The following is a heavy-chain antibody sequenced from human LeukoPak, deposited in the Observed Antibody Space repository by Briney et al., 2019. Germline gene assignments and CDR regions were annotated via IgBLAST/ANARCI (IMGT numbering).Heavy chain of an antibody. V-gene: IGHV3-48*01. CDR1: GFTFSSYS. D-gene: IGHD3-22*01. CDR3: AKDSRRWKTYYYESSGLYYFAY. Sequence: GGSLRLSCAAPGFTFSSYSMNWVRQAPGKGLEWVSYISSSSSTIYYADSVKGRFTISRDNSKNTQYLQMNSLRVEDTAVYYCAKDSRRWKTYYYESSGLYYFAYWGQGTLVTVSS. CDR2: ISSSSSTI. J-gene: IGHJ4*02.